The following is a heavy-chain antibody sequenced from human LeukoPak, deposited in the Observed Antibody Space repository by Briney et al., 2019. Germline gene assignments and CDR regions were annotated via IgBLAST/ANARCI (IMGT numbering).Heavy chain of an antibody. D-gene: IGHD2-15*01. CDR3: ARILGPGYAFDI. Sequence: SETLSLTCTVSGGSISSYYWSWIRQPAGKGLEWIGRMHSSGSTIYNPSLKSRVTMSVDTSKNQFSLKLSSVTAADTAVYYCARILGPGYAFDIWGQGTMVTVSS. CDR2: MHSSGST. J-gene: IGHJ3*02. V-gene: IGHV4-4*07. CDR1: GGSISSYY.